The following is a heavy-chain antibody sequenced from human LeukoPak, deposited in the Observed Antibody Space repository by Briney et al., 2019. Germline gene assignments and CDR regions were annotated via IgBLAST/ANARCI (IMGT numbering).Heavy chain of an antibody. CDR3: ARGRSRSGSYWVLNNWFDP. D-gene: IGHD1-26*01. CDR2: INHSGST. J-gene: IGHJ5*02. Sequence: PSETLSLTCAVYGGSFSGYYWSWIRQPPGKGLEWIGEINHSGSTNYNPSLKSRVTISVDTSKNQFSLKLSSVTAADTAVYYCARGRSRSGSYWVLNNWFDPWGQGTLVTVSS. CDR1: GGSFSGYY. V-gene: IGHV4-34*01.